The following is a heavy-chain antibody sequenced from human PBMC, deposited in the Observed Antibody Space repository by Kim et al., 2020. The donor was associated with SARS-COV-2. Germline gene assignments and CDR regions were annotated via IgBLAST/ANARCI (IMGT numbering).Heavy chain of an antibody. Sequence: SETLSLTCTVSGGSISSGDYYWSWIRQPPGKGLEWIGYIYYSGSTYYNPSLKSRVTISVDTSKNQFSLKLSSVTAADTAVYYCARDPYYYDSSGYPVGDAFDIWGQGTMVTVSS. J-gene: IGHJ3*02. CDR3: ARDPYYYDSSGYPVGDAFDI. V-gene: IGHV4-30-4*01. CDR2: IYYSGST. CDR1: GGSISSGDYY. D-gene: IGHD3-22*01.